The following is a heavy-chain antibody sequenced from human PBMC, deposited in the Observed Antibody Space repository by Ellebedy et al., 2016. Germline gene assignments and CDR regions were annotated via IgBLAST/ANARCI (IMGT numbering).Heavy chain of an antibody. V-gene: IGHV3-23*01. J-gene: IGHJ5*02. Sequence: GGSLRLXXAASGFTFSSYAMSWVRQAPGKGLEWVSAISGSGGSTYYADSVKGRFTISRDNAKNSLYLQMNSLRAEDTAVYYCARETSYYYNPWGQGTLVTVSS. CDR1: GFTFSSYA. CDR3: ARETSYYYNP. CDR2: ISGSGGST. D-gene: IGHD3-22*01.